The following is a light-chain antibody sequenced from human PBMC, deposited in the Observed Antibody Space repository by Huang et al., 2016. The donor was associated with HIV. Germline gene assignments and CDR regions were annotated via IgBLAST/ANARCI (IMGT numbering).Light chain of an antibody. J-gene: IGKJ3*01. CDR2: GAS. CDR1: QSVSSN. CDR3: QQYNNWPPFT. Sequence: EIVMTQSPATLSVSPGERATLSCRASQSVSSNLAWDQQKPGQAPRLLIYGASTRATGIPARFSGSGSGTEFTLTISSLQSEDFAVYYCQQYNNWPPFTFGPGTKVDI. V-gene: IGKV3-15*01.